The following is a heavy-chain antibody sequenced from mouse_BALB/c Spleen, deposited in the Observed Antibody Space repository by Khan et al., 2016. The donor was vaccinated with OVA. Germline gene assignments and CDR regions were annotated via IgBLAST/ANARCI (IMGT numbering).Heavy chain of an antibody. D-gene: IGHD2-14*01. J-gene: IGHJ4*01. V-gene: IGHV9-3-1*01. CDR3: AGGARYDEGLYALDY. CDR2: INTYTGEP. Sequence: QIQLVQSGPELKKPGETVKISCKASGYTFTNYGINWVKQAPGKGLKWMGWINTYTGEPTYPDDYKGRFAFSLETSANTAYLQINNLKIEDTAIYCCAGGARYDEGLYALDYWGQGTSVTVSS. CDR1: GYTFTNYG.